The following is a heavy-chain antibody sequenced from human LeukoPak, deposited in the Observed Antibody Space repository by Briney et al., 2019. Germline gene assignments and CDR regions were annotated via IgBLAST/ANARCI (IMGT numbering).Heavy chain of an antibody. CDR3: TTDLSELDDSGYYAKYFHH. D-gene: IGHD3-22*01. Sequence: GGSLRLSCAASGFTLSSYNMNWDRQAPGKGLEWVGRIKSKTDGGTIDYAAPVKGRFTISRDDSKDTLFLQMNSLKTEDTAVYYCTTDLSELDDSGYYAKYFHHWGQGTLVSVSS. V-gene: IGHV3-15*01. CDR2: IKSKTDGGTI. J-gene: IGHJ1*01. CDR1: GFTLSSYN.